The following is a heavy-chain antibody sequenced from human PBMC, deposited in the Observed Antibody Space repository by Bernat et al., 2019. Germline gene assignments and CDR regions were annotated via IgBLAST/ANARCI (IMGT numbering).Heavy chain of an antibody. CDR2: IYYSGST. Sequence: QLQLQESGPGLVKPSETLSLTCTVSGGSISSSSYYWGWIRQPPGKGLEWIGSIYYSGSTYYNPSLKSRVTISVDTSKNQFSLKLSSVTAADTAVYYCARHPRTDTETHHYYYYYMDVWGKGTTVTVSS. CDR1: GGSISSSSYY. J-gene: IGHJ6*03. D-gene: IGHD4-17*01. CDR3: ARHPRTDTETHHYYYYYMDV. V-gene: IGHV4-39*01.